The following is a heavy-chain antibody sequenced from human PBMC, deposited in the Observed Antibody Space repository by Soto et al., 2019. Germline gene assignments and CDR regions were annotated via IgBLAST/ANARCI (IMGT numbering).Heavy chain of an antibody. D-gene: IGHD3-10*01. CDR2: IIPIFGIK. J-gene: IGHJ4*02. CDR1: GGPFNTYT. Sequence: QMQLVQSGAEVKERGSSVKISCKTSGGPFNTYTLTWVRQAHGQGLEWIGGIIPIFGIKNVAQRFQGRVTINADESLTTAYMEMTSLRSDDTAVYYCAKEAGDHWGQGTLVTVSS. V-gene: IGHV1-69*01. CDR3: AKEAGDH.